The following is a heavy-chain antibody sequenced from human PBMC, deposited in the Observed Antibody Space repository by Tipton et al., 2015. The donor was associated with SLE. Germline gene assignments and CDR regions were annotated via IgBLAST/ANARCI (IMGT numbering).Heavy chain of an antibody. CDR2: IYHSGSS. Sequence: TLSLTCTVSGGSISSGDYSWTWIRQPPGKGLEWIGYIYHSGSSSYNASLKSRVTISLDTSKNQFSLKLSSVTAADTAVYYCARGETTVVTLENWFDPWGQGTLVTVSS. V-gene: IGHV4-30-4*01. CDR1: GGSISSGDYS. CDR3: ARGETTVVTLENWFDP. J-gene: IGHJ5*02. D-gene: IGHD4-23*01.